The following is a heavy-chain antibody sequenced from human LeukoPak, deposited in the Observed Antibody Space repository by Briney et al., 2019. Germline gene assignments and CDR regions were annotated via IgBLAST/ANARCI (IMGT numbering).Heavy chain of an antibody. CDR2: IWSDGTNR. V-gene: IGHV3-33*01. J-gene: IGHJ4*02. CDR1: GFTFYHYG. CDR3: ARDAQRGFDYSNSLQY. Sequence: GGSLRLSCAATGFTFYHYGMEWRRQAPGKGLEWVAAIWSDGTNRYYTGSVKGRFTISRVDSRNTVYLQMNTLRPEDTGMYYCARDAQRGFDYSNSLQYWGQGTPVTVST. D-gene: IGHD4-11*01.